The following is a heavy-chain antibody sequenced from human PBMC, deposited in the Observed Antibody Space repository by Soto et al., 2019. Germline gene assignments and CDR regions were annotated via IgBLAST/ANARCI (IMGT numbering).Heavy chain of an antibody. CDR2: IKQDGSEK. CDR1: GFTFSSYW. V-gene: IGHV3-7*03. CDR3: ARGYDILTGYLGYY. Sequence: EVQLVESGGGLVQPGGSLRLSCAASGFTFSSYWMSWVRQAPGKGLEWVANIKQDGSEKYYVDSVKGRFTISRDNAKNSLYLKMNSLRAEDTAVYYCARGYDILTGYLGYYWCQGTLVTVSS. D-gene: IGHD3-9*01. J-gene: IGHJ4*02.